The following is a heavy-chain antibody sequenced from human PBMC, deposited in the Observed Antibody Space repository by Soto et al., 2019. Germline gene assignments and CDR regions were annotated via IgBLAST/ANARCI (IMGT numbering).Heavy chain of an antibody. CDR1: GYTFTTYA. V-gene: IGHV1-18*01. D-gene: IGHD6-6*01. J-gene: IGHJ5*02. CDR3: ARSRVAARPGYFDP. CDR2: ISVYNGNT. Sequence: ASVKVSCKASGYTFTTYAINWVRQAPGQGLEWMGWISVYNGNTNYAQKLQGRVTMTTDTSTSTAYMELRSLRSDDTAVYYCARSRVAARPGYFDPWRQRTLVTVSS.